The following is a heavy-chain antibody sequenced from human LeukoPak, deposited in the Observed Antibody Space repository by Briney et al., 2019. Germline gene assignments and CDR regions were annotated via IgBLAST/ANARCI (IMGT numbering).Heavy chain of an antibody. J-gene: IGHJ5*02. Sequence: SETLSLTCAVYGGSFSGYYWSWIRQPPGKGLEWIGEINHSGSTNYNPSLKSRVTISVDTSKNQFSLKLSSVTAADTAVYYCARGPGVWFGESPHWFDPWGQGTLVTVSS. CDR1: GGSFSGYY. D-gene: IGHD3-10*01. CDR3: ARGPGVWFGESPHWFDP. V-gene: IGHV4-34*01. CDR2: INHSGST.